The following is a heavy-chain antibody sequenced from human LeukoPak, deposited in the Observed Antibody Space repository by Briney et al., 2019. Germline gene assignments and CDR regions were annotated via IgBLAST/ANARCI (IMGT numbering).Heavy chain of an antibody. CDR1: GYSISSGYY. J-gene: IGHJ4*02. D-gene: IGHD6-13*01. CDR2: MSYSGST. V-gene: IGHV4-38-2*02. CDR3: ARVRAAAVPYYFDY. Sequence: SETLSLTCTVSGYSISSGYYWGWIRQPPGKGLEWIGSMSYSGSTFYNPSLKSRVTISVDTSKNQFSLKLSSVTAADTAVYYCARVRAAAVPYYFDYWGQGTLVTVSS.